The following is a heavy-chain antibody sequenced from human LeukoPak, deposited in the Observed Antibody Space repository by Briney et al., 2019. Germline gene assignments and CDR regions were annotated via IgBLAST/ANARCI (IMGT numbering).Heavy chain of an antibody. V-gene: IGHV1-18*01. CDR2: ISAYNGNT. CDR3: AGIRIAAAGRGFDP. Sequence: ASVKVSCKASGYTFTSYGISWVRQAPGQGLEWMGWISAYNGNTNYAQKLQGRVAMTTDTSTSTAYMELRSLGSDDTAVYYCAGIRIAAAGRGFDPWGQGTLVTVSS. J-gene: IGHJ5*02. CDR1: GYTFTSYG. D-gene: IGHD6-13*01.